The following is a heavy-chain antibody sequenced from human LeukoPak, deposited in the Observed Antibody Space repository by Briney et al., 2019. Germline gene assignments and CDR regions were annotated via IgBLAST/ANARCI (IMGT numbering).Heavy chain of an antibody. Sequence: ASVKVSCKAIGYTFTRYYIHWVRQAPGQGLEWMGWISGYNGNTNYAQKFQGRVSMTAAASTSTAYMELRSLRSDDTAVYYCARVGGGDPRLVVVTHVTDDVDYYYMDVWGKGTTVTISS. CDR1: GYTFTRYY. J-gene: IGHJ6*03. D-gene: IGHD2-21*02. CDR2: ISGYNGNT. CDR3: ARVGGGDPRLVVVTHVTDDVDYYYMDV. V-gene: IGHV1-18*04.